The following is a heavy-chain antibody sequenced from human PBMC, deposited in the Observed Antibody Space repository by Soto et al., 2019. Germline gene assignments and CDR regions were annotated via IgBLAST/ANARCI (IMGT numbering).Heavy chain of an antibody. Sequence: GASVKVSCKASGYTFTSYGISWVRQAPGQGLEWMGWISAYNGDTNYAQKLQGRVTMTTDKSTNVAYMELRSLRSDDTAVYYCARDRGYCANGVCYRFDYWGQGTLVTVSS. CDR1: GYTFTSYG. CDR3: ARDRGYCANGVCYRFDY. J-gene: IGHJ4*02. D-gene: IGHD2-8*01. CDR2: ISAYNGDT. V-gene: IGHV1-18*01.